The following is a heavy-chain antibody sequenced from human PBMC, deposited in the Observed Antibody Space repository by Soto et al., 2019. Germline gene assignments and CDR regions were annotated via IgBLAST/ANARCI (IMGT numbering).Heavy chain of an antibody. CDR3: ARGAYYYDSSGYNWFDP. Sequence: GASVKVSCKASGGTFSSYAISWVRQAPGQGLEWMGGIIPIFGTANYAQKFQGRVTITADESTSTAYMELSSLRSEDTAVYYCARGAYYYDSSGYNWFDPRGQGTLVTVSS. CDR1: GGTFSSYA. J-gene: IGHJ5*02. CDR2: IIPIFGTA. V-gene: IGHV1-69*13. D-gene: IGHD3-22*01.